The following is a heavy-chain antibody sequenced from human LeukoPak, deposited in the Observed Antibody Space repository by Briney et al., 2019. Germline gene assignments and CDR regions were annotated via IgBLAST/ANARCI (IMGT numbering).Heavy chain of an antibody. Sequence: GGSLRLSCAASGFTFSSYSMSWVRQAPGKGLEWVSAISGSGGNTYYADSVKGRFTISRDNSKNSLYLQMNSLRAEDTAVYPWAKDSYNILAGPLFDYWGQGTLVTVSS. CDR3: AKDSYNILAGPLFDY. D-gene: IGHD3-9*01. CDR2: ISGSGGNT. J-gene: IGHJ4*02. CDR1: GFTFSSYS. V-gene: IGHV3-23*01.